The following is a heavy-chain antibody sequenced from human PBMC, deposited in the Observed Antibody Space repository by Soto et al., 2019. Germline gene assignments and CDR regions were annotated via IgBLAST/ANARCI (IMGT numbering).Heavy chain of an antibody. V-gene: IGHV3-11*01. Sequence: SSGNTVYYADSLKGRFTISRDNAKNSLYLQMNRLRAEDTAVYYCARVSWREKYGMDVWGQGTTVTVSS. CDR2: SSGNTV. CDR3: ARVSWREKYGMDV. J-gene: IGHJ6*02.